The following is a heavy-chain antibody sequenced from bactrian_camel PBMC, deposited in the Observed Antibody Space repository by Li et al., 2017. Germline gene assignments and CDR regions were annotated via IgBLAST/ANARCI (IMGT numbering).Heavy chain of an antibody. CDR2: IDTDGTT. CDR3: AKSGGGSGDFYEYNF. V-gene: IGHV3S53*01. D-gene: IGHD4*01. Sequence: HVQLVESGGGLVQPGGSLRLSCTASGVTFEDSSMGWCRQGPGKRREGFATIDTDGTTRYADSVKGRFTISSDNAKNTVYLQLNSLKTEDMAMYYCAKSGGGSGDFYEYNFWGQGTQVTVS. CDR1: GVTFEDSS. J-gene: IGHJ4*01.